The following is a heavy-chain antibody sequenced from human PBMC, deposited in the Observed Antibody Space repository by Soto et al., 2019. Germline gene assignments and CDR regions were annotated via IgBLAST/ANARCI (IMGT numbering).Heavy chain of an antibody. D-gene: IGHD6-13*01. J-gene: IGHJ4*02. CDR3: ARAPIEAPAGHYFDL. CDR2: IFHSGST. V-gene: IGHV4-4*02. Sequence: QVQLQESGPGLVKPSGTLSLTCAVSGVSISSNNWWSWVRQPPGKGLEWIGEIFHSGSTHYNPSFERRVTLSIDQSKNPVSLKLPSVTGADTAVYFCARAPIEAPAGHYFDLWGQGTLGTVSS. CDR1: GVSISSNNW.